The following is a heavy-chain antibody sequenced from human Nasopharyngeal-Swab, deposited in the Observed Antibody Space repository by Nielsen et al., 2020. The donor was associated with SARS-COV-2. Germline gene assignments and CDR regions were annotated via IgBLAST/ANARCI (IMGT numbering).Heavy chain of an antibody. J-gene: IGHJ4*02. CDR2: IIPIFGTA. Sequence: KISCKASGGTFSSYAISWVRQAPGQGLEWMGGIIPIFGTANYAQKFQGRVTITADESTSTAYMELSSLRSEDTAVYYCARGGIVGATEFDYWGQGTLVTVSS. CDR1: GGTFSSYA. CDR3: ARGGIVGATEFDY. V-gene: IGHV1-69*01. D-gene: IGHD1-26*01.